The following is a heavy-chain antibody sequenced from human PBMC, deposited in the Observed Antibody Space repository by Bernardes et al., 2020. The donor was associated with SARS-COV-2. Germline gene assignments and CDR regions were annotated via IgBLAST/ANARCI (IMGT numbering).Heavy chain of an antibody. J-gene: IGHJ3*02. CDR3: TRIRFGDPNDAFDI. CDR1: GFTFSNYW. D-gene: IGHD3-16*01. CDR2: ISGDGSST. Sequence: GGSLRLSCVASGFTFSNYWMHWVRQAPGKGLVWVSRISGDGSSTRYADSVKGRFTISRDNTKNTLYLQMNSLRADDTAVYYWTRIRFGDPNDAFDIWGQGTMVTAAS. V-gene: IGHV3-74*01.